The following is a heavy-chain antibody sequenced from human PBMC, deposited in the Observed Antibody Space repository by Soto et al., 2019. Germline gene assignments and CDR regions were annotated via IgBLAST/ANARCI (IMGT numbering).Heavy chain of an antibody. D-gene: IGHD2-21*02. J-gene: IGHJ2*01. CDR3: ARVVVVVTRLPRLNWYFDL. V-gene: IGHV1-69*12. CDR1: GGTFSSYA. CDR2: IIPIFGTA. Sequence: QVQLVQSGAEVKKPGSSVKVSCKASGGTFSSYAISWVRQAPGQGLEWMGGIIPIFGTANYAQKFQGRVTITADESTSTAYMHLSSLRSEDTAVYYCARVVVVVTRLPRLNWYFDLWGRGTLVTVSS.